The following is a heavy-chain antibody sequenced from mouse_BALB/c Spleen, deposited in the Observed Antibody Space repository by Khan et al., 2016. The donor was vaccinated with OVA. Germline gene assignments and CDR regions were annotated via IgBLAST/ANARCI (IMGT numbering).Heavy chain of an antibody. V-gene: IGHV1-5*01. CDR1: GYTFTSYW. Sequence: EVQLQESGTVLARPGASVKMSCKASGYTFTSYWMHWVKQRPGQGLEWIGDIYPGNTDTNYNQKFKGKAKLTAVTSTSTAYMELSSLTNEDSAVDDCTRRNCEGDWLVYWGQGTMVTVSA. J-gene: IGHJ3*01. CDR3: TRRNCEGDWLVY. CDR2: IYPGNTDT. D-gene: IGHD4-1*01.